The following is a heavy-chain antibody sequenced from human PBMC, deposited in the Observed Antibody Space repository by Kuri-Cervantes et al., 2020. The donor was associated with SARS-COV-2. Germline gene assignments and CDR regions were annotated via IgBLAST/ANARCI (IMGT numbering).Heavy chain of an antibody. V-gene: IGHV3-11*06. J-gene: IGHJ3*02. CDR1: GFTFSDYY. D-gene: IGHD2-15*01. Sequence: GESLKISCAASGFTFSDYYMSWIRQAPGKGLEWVSYISSSSSYIYYADSVKGRFTISRDNAKNSLYLQMNSLRAEDTAVYYCACSQDDLLVDAFDIWGQGTMVTVSS. CDR2: ISSSSSYI. CDR3: ACSQDDLLVDAFDI.